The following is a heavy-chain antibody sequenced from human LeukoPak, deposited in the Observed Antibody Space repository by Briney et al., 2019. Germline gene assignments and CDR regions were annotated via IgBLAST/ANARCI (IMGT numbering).Heavy chain of an antibody. CDR2: INHSGST. CDR3: ARGTTGDV. Sequence: SETLSLTCAVYGGSFSGYYWSWIRQPPGKGLEWIGEINHSGSTNYNPSLKSRVTISVDTSKNQFSLKLGSVTAADTAVYYCARGTTGDVWGQGTTVTVSS. V-gene: IGHV4-34*01. J-gene: IGHJ6*02. CDR1: GGSFSGYY. D-gene: IGHD1-1*01.